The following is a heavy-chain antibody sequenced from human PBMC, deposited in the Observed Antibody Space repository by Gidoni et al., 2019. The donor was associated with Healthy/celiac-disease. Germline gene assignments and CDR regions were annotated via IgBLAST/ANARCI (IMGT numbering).Heavy chain of an antibody. CDR1: GGTFSSYA. J-gene: IGHJ6*02. CDR3: ASPTIFGVVYTNYYYGMDV. D-gene: IGHD3-3*01. CDR2: IIPILGIA. V-gene: IGHV1-69*09. Sequence: QVQLVQSGAAVKKPGSSVKVSCKASGGTFSSYAISWVRQAPGQGLEWMGRIIPILGIANYAQKFQGRVTITADKSTSTAYMELSSLRSEDTAVYYCASPTIFGVVYTNYYYGMDVWGQGTTVTVSS.